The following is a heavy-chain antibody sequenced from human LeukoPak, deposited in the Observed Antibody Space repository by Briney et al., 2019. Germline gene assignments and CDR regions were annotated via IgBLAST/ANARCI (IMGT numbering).Heavy chain of an antibody. CDR2: IYYSGST. V-gene: IGHV4-31*03. Sequence: PSETLSLTCTVSGGSISSGGYYWSWIRQHPGKGLEWIGYIYYSGSTYYNPSLKSRVTISVDTSKNQFSLKLSSVTAADTAVYYCARGDPPATFDYWGQGTLVTVSS. CDR1: GGSISSGGYY. J-gene: IGHJ4*02. CDR3: ARGDPPATFDY. D-gene: IGHD2-21*02.